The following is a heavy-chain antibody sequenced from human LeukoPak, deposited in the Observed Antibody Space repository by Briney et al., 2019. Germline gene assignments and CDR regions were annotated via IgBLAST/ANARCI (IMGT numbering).Heavy chain of an antibody. CDR3: AKDNSLIYYYYGMDV. D-gene: IGHD2-8*01. J-gene: IGHJ6*02. Sequence: AGGSLRLSCAASGFTFSSYAMSWVRQAPGKGLEWVSAISGSGGSTYYADSVKGRFTISRDNSKNTLYLQMNSLRAEDTAVYYCAKDNSLIYYYYGMDVWGQGTTVTVSS. V-gene: IGHV3-23*01. CDR1: GFTFSSYA. CDR2: ISGSGGST.